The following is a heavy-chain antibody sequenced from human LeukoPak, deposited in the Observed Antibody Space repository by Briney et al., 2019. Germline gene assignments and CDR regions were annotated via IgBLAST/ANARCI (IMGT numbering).Heavy chain of an antibody. CDR1: GFTFSSYS. Sequence: PGGSLRLSCAASGFTFSSYSMNWVRQAPGKGLEWVSSISSSSSYIYYADSVKGRFTISRDNAKNSLYLQMNSLRAEDTAVYYCARVVRGPAYFDYWGQGTLVTVAS. CDR3: ARVVRGPAYFDY. D-gene: IGHD3-10*01. CDR2: ISSSSSYI. V-gene: IGHV3-21*01. J-gene: IGHJ4*02.